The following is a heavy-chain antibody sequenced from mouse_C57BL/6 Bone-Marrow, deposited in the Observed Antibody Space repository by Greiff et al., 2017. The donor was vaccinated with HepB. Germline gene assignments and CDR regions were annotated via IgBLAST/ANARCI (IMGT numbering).Heavy chain of an antibody. CDR1: GFTFSSYA. CDR3: ARDGENPYYYGSSYPSRFDY. CDR2: ISDGGSYT. V-gene: IGHV5-4*01. J-gene: IGHJ2*01. Sequence: EVKVVESGGGLVKPGGSLKLSCAASGFTFSSYAMSWVRQTPEKRLEWVATISDGGSYTYYPDNVKGRFTISRDNAKNNLYLQMSHLKSEDTAMYYCARDGENPYYYGSSYPSRFDYWGQGTTLTVSS. D-gene: IGHD1-1*01.